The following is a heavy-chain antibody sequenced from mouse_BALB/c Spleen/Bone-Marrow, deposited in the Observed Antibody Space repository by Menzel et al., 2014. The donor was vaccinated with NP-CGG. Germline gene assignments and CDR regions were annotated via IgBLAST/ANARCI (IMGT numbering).Heavy chain of an antibody. CDR3: AREVRAPWYAMDY. J-gene: IGHJ4*01. D-gene: IGHD2-14*01. Sequence: GYTFTDYAMHWVKQSHAKSLEWIGVISTYNGNTNYNQKFKGKATMTVDKSSSTAYMELARLTSEDSAIYYCAREVRAPWYAMDYWGHGTSVTVSS. V-gene: IGHV1S137*01. CDR2: ISTYNGNT. CDR1: GYTFTDYA.